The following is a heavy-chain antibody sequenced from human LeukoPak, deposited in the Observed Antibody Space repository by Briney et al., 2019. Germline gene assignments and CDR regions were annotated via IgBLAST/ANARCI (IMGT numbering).Heavy chain of an antibody. V-gene: IGHV1-2*02. CDR2: IKPNSGGT. CDR3: ARTVLRFLEWLSH. Sequence: VASVKVSCKASGYTFTGYYMHWVRQAPGQGLEWMGWIKPNSGGTNYAQKFQGRVTMTRDTSISTAYMELSRLRSDDTAVYYCARTVLRFLEWLSHWGQGTLVTVSS. CDR1: GYTFTGYY. D-gene: IGHD3-3*01. J-gene: IGHJ4*02.